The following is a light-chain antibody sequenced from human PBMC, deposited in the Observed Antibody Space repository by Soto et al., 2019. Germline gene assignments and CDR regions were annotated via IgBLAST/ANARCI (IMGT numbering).Light chain of an antibody. V-gene: IGKV3-20*01. CDR2: GAS. CDR1: QSVSSNY. J-gene: IGKJ1*01. Sequence: EIVLTQSPGTLSLSPGERATLSCRASQSVSSNYITWYQQKPGQAPRRLIFGASSRATGIPDRFSGSGSGTDFTLTISRLEPEFFAVYYCQQYGSSPSTFGHGTKVGIK. CDR3: QQYGSSPST.